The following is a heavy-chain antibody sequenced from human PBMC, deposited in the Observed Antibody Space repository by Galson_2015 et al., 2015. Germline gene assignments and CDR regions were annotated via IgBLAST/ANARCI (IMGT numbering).Heavy chain of an antibody. Sequence: SLRLSCAASGFTFSNAWMSWVRQAPGKGLEWVGRIKSKTDGGTTDYAAPVKGRFTISREDSKNTLYLQMNSLKTEDTAVYYCTTPPGPHFWSGPLWGQGTMVTVSS. D-gene: IGHD3-3*02. J-gene: IGHJ3*01. CDR3: TTPPGPHFWSGPL. CDR2: IKSKTDGGTT. V-gene: IGHV3-15*01. CDR1: GFTFSNAW.